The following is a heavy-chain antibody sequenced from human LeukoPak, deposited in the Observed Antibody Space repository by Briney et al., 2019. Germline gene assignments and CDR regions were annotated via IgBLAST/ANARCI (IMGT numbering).Heavy chain of an antibody. Sequence: ASMKVSCKASGYTFTGYYMHWVRQAPGQGLEWMGWINPNSGGTNYAQKFQGRVTMTRDTSISTAYMELSRLRSDDTAVYYCARDQYCSGGSCSNFDYWGQGTLVTVSS. D-gene: IGHD2-15*01. V-gene: IGHV1-2*02. CDR2: INPNSGGT. J-gene: IGHJ4*02. CDR1: GYTFTGYY. CDR3: ARDQYCSGGSCSNFDY.